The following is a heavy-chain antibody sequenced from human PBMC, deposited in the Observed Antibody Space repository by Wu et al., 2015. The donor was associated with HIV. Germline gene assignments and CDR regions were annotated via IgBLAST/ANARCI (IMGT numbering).Heavy chain of an antibody. V-gene: IGHV1-69*05. J-gene: IGHJ3*02. Sequence: QVQLVQSGAEVKKPGSSVKVSCKASGGTFSSYAISWVRQAPGQGLEWMGGIIPIFGTANYAQKFQGRVTITTDESTSTAYMELSSLRSEDTAVYYCARNWVTMVRGVIEPNAFDIWGQGTMVTVSS. D-gene: IGHD3-10*01. CDR1: GGTFSSYA. CDR3: ARNWVTMVRGVIEPNAFDI. CDR2: IIPIFGTA.